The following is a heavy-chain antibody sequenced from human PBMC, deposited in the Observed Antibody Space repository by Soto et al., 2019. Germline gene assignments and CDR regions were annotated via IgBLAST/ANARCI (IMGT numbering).Heavy chain of an antibody. CDR2: IYSGGST. Sequence: PGGSLRLSCAASGFTVSSNYMSWVRQAPGKGLEWVSVIYSGGSTYYADSVKGRFTISRDNSNNRLYLQMNSLRPEDTAVYYCARDLIAARPEYYFDSWGQGTLVTVSS. D-gene: IGHD6-6*01. J-gene: IGHJ4*02. V-gene: IGHV3-66*01. CDR3: ARDLIAARPEYYFDS. CDR1: GFTVSSNY.